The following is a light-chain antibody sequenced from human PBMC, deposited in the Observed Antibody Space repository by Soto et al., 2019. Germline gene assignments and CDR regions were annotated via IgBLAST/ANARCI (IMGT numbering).Light chain of an antibody. CDR3: QQYDNLPIT. V-gene: IGKV1-33*01. J-gene: IGKJ5*01. Sequence: DIQMTQSPSSLSAYLGDRVTITCQASQDISNYLNWYQQKPGKDPKLLIYDASNLETGVPSRFSGSGSGTDFTFTISSLQPEDIATYYCQQYDNLPITFGQGTRLEIK. CDR1: QDISNY. CDR2: DAS.